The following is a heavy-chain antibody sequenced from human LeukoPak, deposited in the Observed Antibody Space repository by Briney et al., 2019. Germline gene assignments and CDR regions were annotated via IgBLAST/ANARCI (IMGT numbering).Heavy chain of an antibody. CDR2: ISGSGLST. Sequence: GGSLRLSCAASGFTFYDYGMTWVRQAPGKGLEWVSTISGSGLSTYYADSVKGRFTISRDNAKNSLYLQMNSLRAEDTAVYYCARVFCSGGSCYWQYYYYYMDVWGKGTTVTVSS. V-gene: IGHV3-21*01. D-gene: IGHD2-15*01. CDR3: ARVFCSGGSCYWQYYYYYMDV. J-gene: IGHJ6*03. CDR1: GFTFYDYG.